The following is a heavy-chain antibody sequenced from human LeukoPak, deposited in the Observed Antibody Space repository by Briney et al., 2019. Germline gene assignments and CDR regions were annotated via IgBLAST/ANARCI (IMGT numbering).Heavy chain of an antibody. CDR1: GFTFSSYA. D-gene: IGHD6-19*01. J-gene: IGHJ4*02. CDR3: AKAPTGYSSGSRDY. CDR2: ISGSGGST. Sequence: GGSLRLSCAASGFTFSSYAMSWVRQAPGKGLEWVSAISGSGGSTYYADSVKGRFTISRDNSKNTLYLQMNSLRAEDTAVYYCAKAPTGYSSGSRDYWGQGTLVTVSS. V-gene: IGHV3-23*01.